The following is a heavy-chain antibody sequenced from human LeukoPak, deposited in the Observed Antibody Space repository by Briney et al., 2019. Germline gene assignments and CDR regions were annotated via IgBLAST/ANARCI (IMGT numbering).Heavy chain of an antibody. V-gene: IGHV3-30*04. D-gene: IGHD3-22*01. CDR3: ASVRSYYDSSGYPTLFDY. CDR2: ISYDGSNK. J-gene: IGHJ4*02. Sequence: PGGSLRLSCAASGFTFSSYAMHWVRQAPGKGLEWVAVISYDGSNKYYADSVKGRFTISRDNSKNTLYLQMNSLRAEDTAVYYCASVRSYYDSSGYPTLFDYWGQGTLVTVSS. CDR1: GFTFSSYA.